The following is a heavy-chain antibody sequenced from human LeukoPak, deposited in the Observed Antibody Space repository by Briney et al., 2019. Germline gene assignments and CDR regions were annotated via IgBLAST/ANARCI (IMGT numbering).Heavy chain of an antibody. Sequence: SETLSLTCTVSGGSISSSSYYWGWIRQPPGKGLEWIGSIYYSGSTDYNPSLKSRVTISVDTSKNQFSLKLSSVTAADTAVYYCARYYYDSSGYEGGYYYYYMDVWGKGTTVTISS. J-gene: IGHJ6*03. CDR2: IYYSGST. D-gene: IGHD3-22*01. CDR3: ARYYYDSSGYEGGYYYYYMDV. V-gene: IGHV4-39*07. CDR1: GGSISSSSYY.